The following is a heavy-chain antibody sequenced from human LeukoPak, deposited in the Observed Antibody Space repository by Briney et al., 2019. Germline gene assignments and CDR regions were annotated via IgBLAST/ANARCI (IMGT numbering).Heavy chain of an antibody. CDR1: GFTFSSYA. CDR2: ISYDGSNK. CDR3: ARDPPPYSSGPDSFDP. D-gene: IGHD6-19*01. J-gene: IGHJ5*02. V-gene: IGHV3-30*01. Sequence: SLRLSCAASGFTFSSYARHWVRQAPGKGLEWVAVISYDGSNKYYADSVNGRFTISRDNSNNTLYLQMNRLRAGDTAVYYCARDPPPYSSGPDSFDPWGQGTLVTVSS.